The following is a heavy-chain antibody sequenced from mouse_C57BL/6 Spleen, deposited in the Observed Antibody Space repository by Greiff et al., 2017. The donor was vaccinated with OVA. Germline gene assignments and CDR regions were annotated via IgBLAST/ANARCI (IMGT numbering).Heavy chain of an antibody. V-gene: IGHV1-22*01. CDR2: INPNNGGT. CDR3: ARDHYYGSSEYYFDY. Sequence: DVKLQESGPELVKPGASVKMSCKASGYTFTDYNMHWVKQSHGKSLEWIGYINPNNGGTSYNQKFKGKATLTVNKSSSTAYMELRSLTSEDSAVYYCARDHYYGSSEYYFDYWGQGTTLTVSS. D-gene: IGHD1-1*01. J-gene: IGHJ2*01. CDR1: GYTFTDYN.